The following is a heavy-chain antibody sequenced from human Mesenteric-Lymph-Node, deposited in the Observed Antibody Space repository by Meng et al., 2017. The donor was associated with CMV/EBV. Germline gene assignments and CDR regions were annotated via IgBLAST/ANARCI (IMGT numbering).Heavy chain of an antibody. CDR2: MNPNSGNT. CDR3: ARDSSSSFGY. J-gene: IGHJ4*02. V-gene: IGHV1-8*03. Sequence: ASVKVSCKASGYTFTGYYMHWVRQAPGQGLEWMGWMNPNSGNTGYAQKFQGRVTITRNTSISTAYMELSSLRSEDTAVYYCARDSSSSFGYWGQGTLVTVSS. CDR1: GYTFTGYY. D-gene: IGHD6-6*01.